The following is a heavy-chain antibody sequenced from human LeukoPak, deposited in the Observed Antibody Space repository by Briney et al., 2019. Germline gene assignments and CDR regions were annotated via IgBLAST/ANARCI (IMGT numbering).Heavy chain of an antibody. J-gene: IGHJ6*02. CDR1: EFTFSSHA. CDR3: AKAASSSWPSYYYGMDV. Sequence: GGSLRLSCVASEFTFSSHAMNWVRQAPGKGLEWVSSISGGGESTYYADSVKGRFTISKDNSKNTVYLQMSSLRVDDTAVYYCAKAASSSWPSYYYGMDVWGQGTTVTVSS. V-gene: IGHV3-23*01. CDR2: ISGGGEST. D-gene: IGHD6-13*01.